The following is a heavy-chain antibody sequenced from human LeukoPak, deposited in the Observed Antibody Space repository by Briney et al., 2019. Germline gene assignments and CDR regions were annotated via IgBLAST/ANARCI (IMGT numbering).Heavy chain of an antibody. J-gene: IGHJ6*03. D-gene: IGHD4-17*01. Sequence: SETLSLTCTVSGASITNNAYYWGWIRQPPGKGLEWIGSMYYSGTSYYNPSLKSRVSISRDTSKNQFSPKLSSVTAADTAVYYCASATTVTLYYYYYMDVWGKGTTVTVSS. V-gene: IGHV4-39*01. CDR2: MYYSGTS. CDR1: GASITNNAYY. CDR3: ASATTVTLYYYYYMDV.